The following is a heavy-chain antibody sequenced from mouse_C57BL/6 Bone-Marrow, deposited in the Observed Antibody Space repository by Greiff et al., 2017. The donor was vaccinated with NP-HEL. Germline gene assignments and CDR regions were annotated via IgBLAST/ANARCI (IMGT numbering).Heavy chain of an antibody. V-gene: IGHV1-42*01. CDR1: GYSFTGYY. CDR2: INPSTGGT. D-gene: IGHD2-2*01. CDR3: ARRTSTMVTVDY. J-gene: IGHJ2*01. Sequence: VQLKESGPELVKPGASVKISCKASGYSFTGYYMNWVKQSPEKSLEWIGEINPSTGGTTYNQKFKAKATLTVDKSSSTAYMQLKSLTSEDSAVYYCARRTSTMVTVDYWGQGTTLTVSS.